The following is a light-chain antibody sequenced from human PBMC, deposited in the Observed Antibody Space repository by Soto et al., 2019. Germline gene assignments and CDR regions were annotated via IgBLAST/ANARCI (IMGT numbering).Light chain of an antibody. V-gene: IGLV2-14*01. CDR2: AVS. Sequence: QSVLAQPASVSGSPGQSITISCTGTSSDVGLYDYVSWYQQHPGKAPQLMIYAVSNRPSGVSNRFSASKSGNTASLFISGLQAEDEADCYCSSYTRDRSYVFGSGNTVTVL. J-gene: IGLJ1*01. CDR1: SSDVGLYDY. CDR3: SSYTRDRSYV.